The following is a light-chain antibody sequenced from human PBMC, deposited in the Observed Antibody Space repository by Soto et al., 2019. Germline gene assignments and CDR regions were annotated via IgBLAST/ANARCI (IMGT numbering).Light chain of an antibody. V-gene: IGKV3-20*01. CDR3: QQYGISPT. CDR2: DVS. J-gene: IGKJ1*01. Sequence: DIVLTQSPGTLSLSPGERATVSCRSSQSVSSNYLAWYQQKPDQAPRLVIYDVSGRATGIPDRFSGSGSGTYFTLTISRLQPEDSAVYYCQQYGISPTFGQGTKVEIK. CDR1: QSVSSNY.